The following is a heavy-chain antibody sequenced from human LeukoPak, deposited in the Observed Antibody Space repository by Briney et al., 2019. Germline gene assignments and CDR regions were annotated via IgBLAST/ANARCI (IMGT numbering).Heavy chain of an antibody. Sequence: ASVKVSCKASGYTFTSYDINWVRQATGQGLEWMGWMNPNSGNIGYAQKFQGRGTMTRNTSISTAYMELSSLRSEDTAVYYCARGTITMVRGDNYYYYMDVWGKGTTVTISS. J-gene: IGHJ6*03. CDR1: GYTFTSYD. CDR2: MNPNSGNI. CDR3: ARGTITMVRGDNYYYYMDV. D-gene: IGHD3-10*01. V-gene: IGHV1-8*01.